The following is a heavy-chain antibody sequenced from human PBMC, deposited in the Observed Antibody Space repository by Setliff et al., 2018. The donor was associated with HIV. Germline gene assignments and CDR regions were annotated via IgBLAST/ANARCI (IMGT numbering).Heavy chain of an antibody. Sequence: LSLTCTVSGGSISSYYWTWIRQPPGKGLEWIGYVYYSGSSNYNPSLQSRVTISVDTSKNQFFLILSSVTAADTAMYYCARSYGYNVDYWGQGKLVTVSS. CDR3: ARSYGYNVDY. J-gene: IGHJ4*02. V-gene: IGHV4-59*01. D-gene: IGHD3-16*01. CDR2: VYYSGSS. CDR1: GGSISSYY.